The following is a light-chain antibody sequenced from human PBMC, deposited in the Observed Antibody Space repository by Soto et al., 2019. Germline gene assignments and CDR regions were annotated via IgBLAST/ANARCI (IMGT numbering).Light chain of an antibody. V-gene: IGKV3-15*01. CDR2: GVS. J-gene: IGKJ1*01. Sequence: EIVMTQSPATLSVSPGERATLSCRASQSVSSNLAWYQQKPGQAPRLLIYGVSTRATGIPATFIGSGSGTEFTLTISSLQSEDFAVYYCQQYSYWPRTFGQGTKVDIK. CDR1: QSVSSN. CDR3: QQYSYWPRT.